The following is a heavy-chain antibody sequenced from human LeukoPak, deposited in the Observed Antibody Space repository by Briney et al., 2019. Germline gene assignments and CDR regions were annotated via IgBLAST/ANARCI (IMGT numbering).Heavy chain of an antibody. V-gene: IGHV1-2*02. CDR1: GYTFTGYY. J-gene: IGHJ3*02. Sequence: ASVKVSCKASGYTFTGYYMHWVRQAPGQGLEWMGWNNPNSGGTNYAQKFQGRDTMTRDTSISTAYMELSRLRCDDTAVYYCARGGDYGYDAFDIWGQGTMLTVSS. D-gene: IGHD3-16*01. CDR2: NNPNSGGT. CDR3: ARGGDYGYDAFDI.